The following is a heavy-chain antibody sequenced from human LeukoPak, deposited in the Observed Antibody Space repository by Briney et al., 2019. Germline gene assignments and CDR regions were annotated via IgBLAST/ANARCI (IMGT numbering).Heavy chain of an antibody. V-gene: IGHV1-2*02. CDR3: AKDLGGTHDYSNYAVDWFDP. CDR2: INPNSGGT. CDR1: GYTFTGYY. J-gene: IGHJ5*02. D-gene: IGHD4-11*01. Sequence: ASVKVSCKASGYTFTGYYMHWVRQAPGQGLEWMGWINPNSGGTNYAQKFQGRVTMTRDTSISTAYMELSRLRSDDTAVYYCAKDLGGTHDYSNYAVDWFDPWGQGTLVTVSS.